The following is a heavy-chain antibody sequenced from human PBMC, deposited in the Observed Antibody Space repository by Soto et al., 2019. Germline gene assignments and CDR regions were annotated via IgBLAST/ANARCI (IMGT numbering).Heavy chain of an antibody. CDR1: GGSFSGYY. J-gene: IGHJ4*02. V-gene: IGHV4-34*01. CDR2: INHSGST. Sequence: NLSLTCAVYGGSFSGYYWSWIRQPPGKGLEWIGEINHSGSTNYNPPLKSRVTISVDTSKNQFSLKLSSVTAADTAVSYCASVSQSPSPTYGDTYYFDYWGQGTLVPVSS. CDR3: ASVSQSPSPTYGDTYYFDY. D-gene: IGHD4-17*01.